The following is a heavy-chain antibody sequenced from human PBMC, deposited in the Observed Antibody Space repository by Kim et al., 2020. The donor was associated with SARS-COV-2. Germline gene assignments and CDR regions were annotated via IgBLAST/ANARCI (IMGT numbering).Heavy chain of an antibody. CDR3: AKDGGSRFGEYYFDY. CDR2: ISYDGSNK. J-gene: IGHJ4*02. Sequence: GGSLRLSCAASGFTFSSYGMHWVRQAPGKGLEWVAVISYDGSNKYYADSVKGRFTISRDNSKNTLYLQMNSLRAEDTAVYYCAKDGGSRFGEYYFDYWGQGTLVTVSS. V-gene: IGHV3-30*18. D-gene: IGHD3-10*01. CDR1: GFTFSSYG.